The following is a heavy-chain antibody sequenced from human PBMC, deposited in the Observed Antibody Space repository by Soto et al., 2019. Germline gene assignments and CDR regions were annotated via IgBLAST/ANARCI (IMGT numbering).Heavy chain of an antibody. J-gene: IGHJ6*02. CDR2: ISYDGSNK. CDR1: GFTFSSYG. V-gene: IGHV3-30*18. D-gene: IGHD2-2*02. CDR3: AKDLGYCSSTSCYTGLYYYGMDV. Sequence: VQLVESGGGLVKPGGSLRLSCAASGFTFSSYGMHWVRQAPGKGLEWVAVISYDGSNKYYADSVKGRFTISRDNSKNTLYLQMNSLRAEDTAVYYCAKDLGYCSSTSCYTGLYYYGMDVWGQGTTVTVSS.